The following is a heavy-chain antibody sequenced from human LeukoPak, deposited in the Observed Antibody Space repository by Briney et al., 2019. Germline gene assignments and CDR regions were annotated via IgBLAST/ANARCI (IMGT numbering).Heavy chain of an antibody. CDR3: AREWVYYDSSGYYYPNAFDI. V-gene: IGHV4-4*07. D-gene: IGHD3-22*01. Sequence: PSETLSLTCTVSGGSISSYYWSWIRQPAGKGLEWIGRIYTSGSTNYNPSLKSRVTMSVDTSKNQFSLKLSSVTAADTAVYYCAREWVYYDSSGYYYPNAFDIWGQGTMVTVSS. J-gene: IGHJ3*02. CDR1: GGSISSYY. CDR2: IYTSGST.